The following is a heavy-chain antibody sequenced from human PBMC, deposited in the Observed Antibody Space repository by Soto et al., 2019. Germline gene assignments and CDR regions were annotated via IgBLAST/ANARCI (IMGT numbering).Heavy chain of an antibody. J-gene: IGHJ5*02. D-gene: IGHD1-26*01. Sequence: GGSLRLSXVASGFIFENFGMSWVRQAPGKGLEWISSISGSGFKKYYADSVKGRFTISRDNSKSTVYLELNNLSAEDTAVYHCAKNQGVELVPLATVDWFDPWGQGSVVTVS. CDR1: GFIFENFG. V-gene: IGHV3-23*01. CDR3: AKNQGVELVPLATVDWFDP. CDR2: ISGSGFKK.